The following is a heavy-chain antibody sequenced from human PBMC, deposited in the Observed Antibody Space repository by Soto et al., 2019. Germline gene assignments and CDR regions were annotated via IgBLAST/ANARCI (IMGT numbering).Heavy chain of an antibody. V-gene: IGHV3-33*01. CDR3: ARDFAVTIFGVVNWFDP. J-gene: IGHJ5*02. CDR1: GFTFSSYG. Sequence: GGSLRLSCAASGFTFSSYGMHWVRQAPGKGLEWVAVIWYDGSNKYYADSVKGRFTISRDNSKNTLYLQMNSLRAEDTAVYYCARDFAVTIFGVVNWFDPWGQGTLVTVSS. CDR2: IWYDGSNK. D-gene: IGHD3-3*01.